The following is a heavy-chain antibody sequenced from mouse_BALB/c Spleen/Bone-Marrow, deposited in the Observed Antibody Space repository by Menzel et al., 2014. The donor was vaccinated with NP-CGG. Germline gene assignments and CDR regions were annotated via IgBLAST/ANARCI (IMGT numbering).Heavy chain of an antibody. J-gene: IGHJ2*01. V-gene: IGHV1-63*02. D-gene: IGHD4-1*01. CDR1: GYTFTNYW. CDR2: IYPGGGYT. Sequence: QVHLQQSGAELVRPGTSVKISCKASGYTFTNYWLGWGKQRPGHGLEWIGDIYPGGGYTNYNEKFKGKATLTADTSSSTAYLQLSSLTSEDSAVYFCARRGTGVDYWGQGTTLTVSS. CDR3: ARRGTGVDY.